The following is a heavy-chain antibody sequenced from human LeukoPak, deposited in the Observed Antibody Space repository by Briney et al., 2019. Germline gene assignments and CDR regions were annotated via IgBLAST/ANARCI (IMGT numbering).Heavy chain of an antibody. Sequence: ASVKVSCKASGYTFTGYYMHWVRQAPGQGLEWMGWINPNSGGTNYAQKFQGRVTMTRDTSISTAYMELSRLRSDDTAVYYCATEEIVLMVYAGFDYWGQGTPVTVSS. CDR1: GYTFTGYY. D-gene: IGHD2-8*01. CDR2: INPNSGGT. V-gene: IGHV1-2*02. J-gene: IGHJ4*02. CDR3: ATEEIVLMVYAGFDY.